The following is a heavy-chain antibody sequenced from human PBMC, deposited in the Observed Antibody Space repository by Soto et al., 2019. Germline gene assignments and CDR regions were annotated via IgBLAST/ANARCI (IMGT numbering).Heavy chain of an antibody. CDR3: ARHRSSGWYVDFDY. CDR2: IYYSGNT. J-gene: IGHJ4*02. CDR1: GVSISSSRYY. V-gene: IGHV4-39*01. D-gene: IGHD6-19*01. Sequence: QRQLQESGPGLVKPSETLSLTCAVSGVSISSSRYYWGWIRQSPGKGRAWIGSIYYSGNTKYNPSLKSPVTISVDTSKSQFSRNLTSVTAADTAVYYCARHRSSGWYVDFDYWGQGTLVTVSS.